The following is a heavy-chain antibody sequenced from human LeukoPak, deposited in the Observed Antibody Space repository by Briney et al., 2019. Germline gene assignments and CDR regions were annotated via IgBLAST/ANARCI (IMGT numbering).Heavy chain of an antibody. D-gene: IGHD3-22*01. J-gene: IGHJ4*02. CDR3: AKDGLYYDGSAHVYYFDY. CDR1: GFTFSGYA. Sequence: GGSLRLSCAASGFTFSGYAMTWVRQARGKGLEWVSSITGSGDYTYYIDSVKGRFTISRDNSKNILYLQMNSLRGEDTALYYCAKDGLYYDGSAHVYYFDYWGQGTLVAVSS. V-gene: IGHV3-23*01. CDR2: ITGSGDYT.